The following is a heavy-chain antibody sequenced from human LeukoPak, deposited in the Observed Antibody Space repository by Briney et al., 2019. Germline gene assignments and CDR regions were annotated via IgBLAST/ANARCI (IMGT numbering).Heavy chain of an antibody. V-gene: IGHV3-21*01. CDR2: ISSSSTYI. Sequence: GGSLRLSCAASGFTFSSYSMNWVRQAPGKGLEWVSSISSSSTYIHYADSVKGRFTISRDNARNSLFLQMNSLRAEDTAIYYCARDEGYYFDSWGQGTQVTVSS. J-gene: IGHJ4*02. CDR1: GFTFSSYS. CDR3: ARDEGYYFDS.